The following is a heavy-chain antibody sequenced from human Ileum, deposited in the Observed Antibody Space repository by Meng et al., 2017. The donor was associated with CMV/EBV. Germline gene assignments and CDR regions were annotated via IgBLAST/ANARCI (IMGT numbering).Heavy chain of an antibody. J-gene: IGHJ4*02. D-gene: IGHD5-24*01. V-gene: IGHV3-21*01. Sequence: GESLKISCAASGFTFGTYTMNWVRLAPGKGLEWVSSISTGSTYIHYAESVKGRFTISRDNAKNSLYLQVNSLRVEDTAIYYCAKGSSPTDGNWFWGQGTRVTVSS. CDR2: ISTGSTYI. CDR1: GFTFGTYT. CDR3: AKGSSPTDGNWF.